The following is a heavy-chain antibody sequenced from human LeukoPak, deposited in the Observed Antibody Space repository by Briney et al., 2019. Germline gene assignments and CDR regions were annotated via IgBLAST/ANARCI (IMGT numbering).Heavy chain of an antibody. D-gene: IGHD3-16*01. V-gene: IGHV3-7*01. CDR3: VSWPGEDGIDPAY. CDR1: GLTFRTNW. CDR2: INQDGSEK. J-gene: IGHJ4*02. Sequence: GGSLRLSCAASGLTFRTNWMSWVRQAPGKGLEWVAHINQDGSEKYYVDSVRGRFTISRDNAKNSLYLRLNSLRADVTAVYYCVSWPGEDGIDPAYGGKGPLVTVSS.